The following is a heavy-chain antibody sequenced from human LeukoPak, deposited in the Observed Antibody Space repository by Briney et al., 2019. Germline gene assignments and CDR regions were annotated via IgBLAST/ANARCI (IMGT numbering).Heavy chain of an antibody. D-gene: IGHD3-22*01. V-gene: IGHV3-21*01. Sequence: GGSLRLSCAASGFTFSSYSMNWVRQAPGKGLEWVSSISSSSSYIYYADSVKGRFTISRDNAKNSLYLQINSLRAEDTAVYYCARGSYSSGFDLWGQGTLVTVSS. CDR1: GFTFSSYS. J-gene: IGHJ4*02. CDR2: ISSSSSYI. CDR3: ARGSYSSGFDL.